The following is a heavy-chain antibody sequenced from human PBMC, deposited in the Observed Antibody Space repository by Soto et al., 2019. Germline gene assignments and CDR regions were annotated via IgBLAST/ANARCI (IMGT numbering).Heavy chain of an antibody. Sequence: SETLSLTCAVSGGYISSGGYSWSWIRQPPGKGLEWIGYIYHSGSTYYNPSLKSRVTISVDRSKNQFSLKLSSVTAADTAVYYCARINFDYYDSSGYSRWFDPWGQGTLVTVSS. CDR3: ARINFDYYDSSGYSRWFDP. CDR2: IYHSGST. J-gene: IGHJ5*02. CDR1: GGYISSGGYS. V-gene: IGHV4-30-2*01. D-gene: IGHD3-22*01.